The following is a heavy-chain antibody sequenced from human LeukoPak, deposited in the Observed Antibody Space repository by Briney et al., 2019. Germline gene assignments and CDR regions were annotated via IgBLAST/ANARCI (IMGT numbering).Heavy chain of an antibody. CDR2: ISYDGSNK. J-gene: IGHJ4*02. CDR3: ARVEWPVTGAFDY. D-gene: IGHD2-21*02. CDR1: GFTFKNEG. V-gene: IGHV3-30*03. Sequence: GGSLRLSCAASGFTFKNEGIHWVRQAPGKGLEWVAIISYDGSNKYYADSVKGRFTISRDNSNNTLYLQMNSLRTEDMAVYYCARVEWPVTGAFDYWGQGTLVTVSS.